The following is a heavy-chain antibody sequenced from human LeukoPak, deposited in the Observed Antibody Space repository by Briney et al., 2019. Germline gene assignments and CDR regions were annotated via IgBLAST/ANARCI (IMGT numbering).Heavy chain of an antibody. J-gene: IGHJ4*02. CDR1: GYTFTSYA. Sequence: ASVKVSCKASGYTFTSYAMNWVRQAPGQGLEWMGWINTNTGNPTYAQGFTGRFVFSLVTSVSTAYLRISSLKAEDTAVYYCARESCSGGSCYGNYWGQGTLVTVSS. CDR3: ARESCSGGSCYGNY. V-gene: IGHV7-4-1*02. D-gene: IGHD2-15*01. CDR2: INTNTGNP.